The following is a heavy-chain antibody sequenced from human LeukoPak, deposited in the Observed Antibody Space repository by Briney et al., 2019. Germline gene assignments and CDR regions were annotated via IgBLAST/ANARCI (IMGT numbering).Heavy chain of an antibody. CDR3: ARERNYYDSSGYPDY. CDR1: GYSISSGYY. J-gene: IGHJ4*02. V-gene: IGHV4-38-2*02. CDR2: IYHSGST. D-gene: IGHD3-22*01. Sequence: PSETLSLTCTVSGYSISSGYYWGWIRQPPGKGLEWIGSIYHSGSTYYNPSLKSRVTISVDTSKNQFSLKLSSVTAADTAVYYCARERNYYDSSGYPDYWGQGTLVIVSS.